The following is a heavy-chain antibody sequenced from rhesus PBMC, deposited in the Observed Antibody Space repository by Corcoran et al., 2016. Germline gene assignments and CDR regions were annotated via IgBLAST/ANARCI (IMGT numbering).Heavy chain of an antibody. CDR3: TTHLAWSHLNF. J-gene: IGHJ5-1*01. CDR2: TFANSATT. Sequence: QVQLQASGPGLVKPSETLSLTCDISGGYVSDDWWSWIRQPPEKGLEWIGETFANSATTNYNPSLKSRVTISKDAPKNRFSLKLASVTAADTAVYYCTTHLAWSHLNFWGRGVLVTVSS. CDR1: GGYVSDDW. D-gene: IGHD3-3*01. V-gene: IGHV4-80*01.